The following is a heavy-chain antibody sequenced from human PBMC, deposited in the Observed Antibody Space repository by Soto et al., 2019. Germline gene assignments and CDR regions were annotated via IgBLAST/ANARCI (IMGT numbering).Heavy chain of an antibody. D-gene: IGHD3-22*01. CDR1: GFTFSSYA. CDR2: VSPSGATT. Sequence: GGSLRLSCAASGFTFSSYAMRWVRQAPGKWLEWVSAVSPSGATTSSADSVKGLFTISRDNSKNTLYLQMKSLRAQDTDVDYCPEVASSIVVAYDFGYWGQGTLVTVAS. J-gene: IGHJ4*02. CDR3: PEVASSIVVAYDFGY. V-gene: IGHV3-23*01.